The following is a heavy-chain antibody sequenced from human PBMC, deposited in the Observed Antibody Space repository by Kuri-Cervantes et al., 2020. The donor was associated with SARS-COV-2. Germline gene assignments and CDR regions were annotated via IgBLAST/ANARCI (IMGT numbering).Heavy chain of an antibody. V-gene: IGHV3-7*01. CDR3: ARARSIQLWYYYYYYYYMDV. CDR2: IKQDGSEK. CDR1: GFTVSSNY. D-gene: IGHD5-18*01. Sequence: GSLRLSCAASGFTVSSNYMSWVRQAPGKGLEWVANIKQDGSEKYYVDSVKGRFTISRDNAKNSLYLQMNSLRAEDTAVYYCARARSIQLWYYYYYYYYMDVWGKGTTVTVSS. J-gene: IGHJ6*03.